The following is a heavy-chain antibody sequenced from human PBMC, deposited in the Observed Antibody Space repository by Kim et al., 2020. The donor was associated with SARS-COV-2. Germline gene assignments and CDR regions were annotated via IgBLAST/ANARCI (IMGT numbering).Heavy chain of an antibody. CDR3: AKGGGMEV. J-gene: IGHJ6*02. Sequence: GGSLRLSCAASGFTFSSNDMTWVRQTPGKGLEWVSTITTSGGGGTYYAESVKGRFTTSRDNSKNTLYLHMSSLRAEDTAVYYCAKGGGMEVWGQGTTVTVSS. V-gene: IGHV3-23*01. CDR2: ITTSGGGGT. CDR1: GFTFSSND. D-gene: IGHD3-16*01.